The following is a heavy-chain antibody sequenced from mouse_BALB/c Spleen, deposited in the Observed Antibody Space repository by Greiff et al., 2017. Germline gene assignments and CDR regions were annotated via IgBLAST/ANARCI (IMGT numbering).Heavy chain of an antibody. J-gene: IGHJ1*01. V-gene: IGHV5-6-5*01. Sequence: EVHLVESGGGLVKPGGSLKLSCAASGFTFSSYAMSWVRQTPEKRLEWVASISSGGSTYYPDSVKGRFTISRDNARNILYLQMSSLRSEDTAMYYCAPYYRYDGGYFDVWGAGTTVTVSS. CDR1: GFTFSSYA. CDR2: ISSGGST. CDR3: APYYRYDGGYFDV. D-gene: IGHD2-14*01.